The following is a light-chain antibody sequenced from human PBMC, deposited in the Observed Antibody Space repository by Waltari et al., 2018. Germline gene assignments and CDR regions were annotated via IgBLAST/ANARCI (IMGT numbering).Light chain of an antibody. Sequence: QSAMTQPASVSGSPGQSITISCSGTTNDVGKYDLVSWYQQVPGRVPKLILYENDRQPSDSSRRFVGSKAGNTASLTISGLQPEDEADYYCCSFASSRTWVFGGRTRLTV. CDR3: CSFASSRTWV. J-gene: IGLJ3*02. CDR2: END. CDR1: TNDVGKYDL. V-gene: IGLV2-23*01.